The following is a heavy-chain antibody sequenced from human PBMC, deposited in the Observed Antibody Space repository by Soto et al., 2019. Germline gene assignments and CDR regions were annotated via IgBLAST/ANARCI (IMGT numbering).Heavy chain of an antibody. V-gene: IGHV4-31*03. J-gene: IGHJ4*02. CDR1: GGSISNGYYY. CDR3: ARWVEVSLDYLAS. Sequence: NPSETLSLTCTVSGGSISNGYYYWSWVRQNPGKGLEWIGHIYHSGRTYYNPSLKSRVTISVDTSKNQFSLNLSSVTAADTAVYYCARWVEVSLDYLASWGQGTPVTVSS. D-gene: IGHD2-15*01. CDR2: IYHSGRT.